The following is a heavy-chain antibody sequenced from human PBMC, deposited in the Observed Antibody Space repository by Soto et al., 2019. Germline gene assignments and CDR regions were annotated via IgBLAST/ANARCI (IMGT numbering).Heavy chain of an antibody. D-gene: IGHD1-26*01. CDR3: AAVVGASDGFDY. J-gene: IGHJ4*02. Sequence: GGSLRLSCVGSGFTFSTYSINWVRQAPGKGLEWVSSISSRSDIYYADSVKGRFTISRDNAKNSVSLQMNSLRAEDTAVYYCAAVVGASDGFDYWGQGTLVTVSS. CDR2: ISSRSDI. CDR1: GFTFSTYS. V-gene: IGHV3-21*01.